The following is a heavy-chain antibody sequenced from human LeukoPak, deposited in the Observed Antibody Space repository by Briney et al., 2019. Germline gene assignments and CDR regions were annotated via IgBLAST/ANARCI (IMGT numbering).Heavy chain of an antibody. V-gene: IGHV4-39*07. Sequence: SETLSLTCIVPGGSISSSSYYWAWIRQSPGKGLEWIGTFSSGGSAYYNPSLTSRVSISKDTSDNQFSLRLYSVTAADTAVYYCARKQTGTMYDVWGQGTQVTVSP. J-gene: IGHJ4*02. D-gene: IGHD1-7*01. CDR3: ARKQTGTMYDV. CDR2: FSSGGSA. CDR1: GGSISSSSYY.